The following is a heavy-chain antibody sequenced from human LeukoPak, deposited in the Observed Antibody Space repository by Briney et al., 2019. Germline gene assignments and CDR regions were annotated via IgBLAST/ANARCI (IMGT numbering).Heavy chain of an antibody. CDR2: IRYDGSNK. CDR1: GFTFSSYG. Sequence: GGSLRLSCAASGFTFSSYGMHWVRQAPGKGLEWVAFIRYDGSNKYYADSVKGRFTISRDNSKNTLYLQMNSLRAEDTAVYYCAKVRSAWFGEYLYDYWGQGTLVTVSS. CDR3: AKVRSAWFGEYLYDY. V-gene: IGHV3-30*02. J-gene: IGHJ4*02. D-gene: IGHD3-10*01.